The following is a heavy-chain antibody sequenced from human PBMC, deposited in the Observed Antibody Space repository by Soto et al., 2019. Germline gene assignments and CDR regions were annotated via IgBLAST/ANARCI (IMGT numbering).Heavy chain of an antibody. CDR2: VSGSGGAT. J-gene: IGHJ4*02. D-gene: IGHD5-18*01. CDR3: AKTPWGLVDSGPVDY. Sequence: EVQLLEAGGGFVQPGGSLRLSCAASGFTFSSNAMSWVRQAPGKGLEWVSAVSGSGGATYYADSVKGRFTIYRDNSKNTLDLQMNSLRAEDTSVYYCAKTPWGLVDSGPVDYWGQGTLVTVSS. V-gene: IGHV3-23*01. CDR1: GFTFSSNA.